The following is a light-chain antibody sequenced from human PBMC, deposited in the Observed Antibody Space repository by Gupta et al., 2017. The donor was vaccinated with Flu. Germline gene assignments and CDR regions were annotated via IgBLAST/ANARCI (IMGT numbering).Light chain of an antibody. Sequence: YLLIQPHSVSVAPVQTARITCGGNNIRSKSVHWYQQKPGQAPIVVVYDDSDRPSGIPERFSGSNSGDTATLTISRVEAGDEADYHCQVWDSSRGVFGGGTKLTVL. J-gene: IGLJ3*02. CDR2: DDS. CDR1: NIRSKS. V-gene: IGLV3-21*02. CDR3: QVWDSSRGV.